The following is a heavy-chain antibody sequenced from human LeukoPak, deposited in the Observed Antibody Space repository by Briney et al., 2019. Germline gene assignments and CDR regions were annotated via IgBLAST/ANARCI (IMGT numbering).Heavy chain of an antibody. CDR1: GGSFSGYY. J-gene: IGHJ4*02. CDR2: INHSGST. CDR3: ARDHIVVVPAAENGFDY. Sequence: PWETLSLTCAVYGGSFSGYYWSWIRQPPGKGLQWSGQINHSGSTNYNPSLKSRVTISVDTSKNQFSLKLSSVTAADTAVYYCARDHIVVVPAAENGFDYWGQGTLVTVSS. V-gene: IGHV4-34*01. D-gene: IGHD2-2*01.